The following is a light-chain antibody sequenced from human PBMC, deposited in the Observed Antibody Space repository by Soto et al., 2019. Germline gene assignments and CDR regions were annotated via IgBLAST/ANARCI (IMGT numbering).Light chain of an antibody. J-gene: IGLJ2*01. CDR3: CSYAGSSTLV. V-gene: IGLV2-23*01. CDR2: EDS. Sequence: QSVLTQPASVSGSPGQSITISCTGTSSDVASYNLVSWYQQHPGKAPKLMIYEDSKRPSGVSNRFSGSKSGNTASLTISGLQAEDEADYYCCSYAGSSTLVFGGGTKLTVL. CDR1: SSDVASYNL.